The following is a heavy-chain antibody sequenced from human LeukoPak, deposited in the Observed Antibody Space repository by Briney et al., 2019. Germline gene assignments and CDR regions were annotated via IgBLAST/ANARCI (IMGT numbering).Heavy chain of an antibody. J-gene: IGHJ4*02. CDR3: ARALTTLTYEGY. Sequence: GGSLRLSCVASGFTFSSYNMNWVRQAPGKGLEWVSSISGSNSYIFYADSVKGRFTVSRGNAKDSLYLQMNSLRAEDTAVYYCARALTTLTYEGYWGQGTLVTVSS. D-gene: IGHD1-1*01. CDR2: ISGSNSYI. V-gene: IGHV3-21*01. CDR1: GFTFSSYN.